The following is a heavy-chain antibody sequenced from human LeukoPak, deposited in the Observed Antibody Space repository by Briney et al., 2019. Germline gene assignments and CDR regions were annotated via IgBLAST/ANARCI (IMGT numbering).Heavy chain of an antibody. Sequence: ASVKVSCKASGYTFTSYYMHWVRQAPGQGLEWMGIINPSGGSTSYAQKFQGRVTMTRDTSTSTVYMELSSLRSEDTAVYYCAREAPRYYYDSSGYMKFPFDYWGQGTLVTVSS. D-gene: IGHD3-22*01. CDR2: INPSGGST. CDR1: GYTFTSYY. V-gene: IGHV1-46*01. CDR3: AREAPRYYYDSSGYMKFPFDY. J-gene: IGHJ4*02.